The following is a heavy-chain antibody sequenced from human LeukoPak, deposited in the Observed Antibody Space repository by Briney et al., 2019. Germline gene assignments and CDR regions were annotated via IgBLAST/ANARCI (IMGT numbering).Heavy chain of an antibody. V-gene: IGHV4-59*01. J-gene: IGHJ3*02. CDR2: IYYSGST. Sequence: PSETLSLTCTVSGGSISSYYWSWIRQPPGKGLEWIGYIYYSGSTNYNPSLKSRVNISVDTSKNQFSLKLSSVTAADTAVYYCARASSGYDTFDIWGQGTMVTVSS. D-gene: IGHD5-12*01. CDR3: ARASSGYDTFDI. CDR1: GGSISSYY.